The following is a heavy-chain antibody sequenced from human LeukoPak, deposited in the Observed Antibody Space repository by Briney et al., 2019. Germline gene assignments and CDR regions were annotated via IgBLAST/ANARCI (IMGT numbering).Heavy chain of an antibody. V-gene: IGHV3-21*04. Sequence: GGSLRLSCAASGFPFSRYSMNWVRQAPGEGPEWVSSITSSSSNKDYVDSVKGRFTVSRDNAKNSLYLQMDSLRVEDTAVYYCAKGGGFDWLNYYYMDVWGKGTTVIISS. CDR1: GFPFSRYS. D-gene: IGHD3-9*01. CDR3: AKGGGFDWLNYYYMDV. J-gene: IGHJ6*03. CDR2: ITSSSSNK.